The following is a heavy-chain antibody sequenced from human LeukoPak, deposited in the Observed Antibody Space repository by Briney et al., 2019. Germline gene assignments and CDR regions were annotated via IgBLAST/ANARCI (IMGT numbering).Heavy chain of an antibody. J-gene: IGHJ6*03. CDR3: ASSSSSSRYYYYMDV. CDR1: GYTFTSYY. V-gene: IGHV1-46*01. D-gene: IGHD6-6*01. Sequence: ASVTVSCKASGYTFTSYYMHWVRQAPGQGLEWMGIINPSGGSTSYAQKFQGRVTMTRDMSTSTVYMELSSLRSQDTAVYYCASSSSSSRYYYYMDVWGKGTTVTVSS. CDR2: INPSGGST.